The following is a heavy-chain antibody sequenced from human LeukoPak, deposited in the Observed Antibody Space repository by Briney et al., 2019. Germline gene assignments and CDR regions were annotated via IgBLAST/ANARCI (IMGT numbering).Heavy chain of an antibody. D-gene: IGHD3-22*01. CDR2: ISYTGHT. CDR3: ARDYYDASGYHYEKAFDF. CDR1: GDSLSSGGYY. Sequence: SETLSLTCTVSGDSLSSGGYYWSWIRQHPGKRLEWIGCISYTGHTYYNPSLRSRLTISVDTSKNHFSLKLSSVAAADTAVYYCARDYYDASGYHYEKAFDFWGQGTMVTVSS. V-gene: IGHV4-31*03. J-gene: IGHJ3*01.